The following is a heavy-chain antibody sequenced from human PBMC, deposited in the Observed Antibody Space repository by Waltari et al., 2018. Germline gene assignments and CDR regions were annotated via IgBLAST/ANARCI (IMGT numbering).Heavy chain of an antibody. V-gene: IGHV1-69*05. D-gene: IGHD3-22*01. CDR3: ARVDTMMNGAFDI. CDR2: IIPICGTA. J-gene: IGHJ3*02. CDR1: GGPFSRYA. Sequence: QVQLVQSGAEVKKPGPSVKVSCKASGGPFSRYAISWVRQAPGQGLEWMGGIIPICGTANYAQKFQGRVTITTDESTSTAYMELSSLRSEDTAVYYCARVDTMMNGAFDIWGQGTMVTVSS.